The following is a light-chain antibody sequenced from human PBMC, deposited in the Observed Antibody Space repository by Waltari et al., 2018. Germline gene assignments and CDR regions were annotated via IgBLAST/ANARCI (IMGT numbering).Light chain of an antibody. CDR2: KSS. V-gene: IGKV1-5*03. CDR3: QQYSDDPMT. CDR1: QSISSW. Sequence: DIQMTQSPSALSASVADRVTITCRASQSISSWLAWYQQKPGEVPKLLIQKSSHLQSGVPSRFSGSGSGTEMTLTISSLQSDDFAIYYCQQYSDDPMTFGQGTRLENK. J-gene: IGKJ5*01.